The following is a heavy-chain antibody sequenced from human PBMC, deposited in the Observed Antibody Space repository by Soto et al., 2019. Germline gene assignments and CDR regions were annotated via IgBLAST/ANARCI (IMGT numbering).Heavy chain of an antibody. CDR3: ARHPGYCSGASCNGQHTLDV. Sequence: SETLSLACSLSGGSISIICYSRRWSLHLPALCLVWISTLYSDRDTYYNPSLKSRVTISADTSQIQFSLDLTSVTATDTAVYFCARHPGYCSGASCNGQHTLDVWGQGTTVS. CDR1: GGSISIICYS. V-gene: IGHV4-39*01. D-gene: IGHD2-15*01. CDR2: LYSDRDT. J-gene: IGHJ6*02.